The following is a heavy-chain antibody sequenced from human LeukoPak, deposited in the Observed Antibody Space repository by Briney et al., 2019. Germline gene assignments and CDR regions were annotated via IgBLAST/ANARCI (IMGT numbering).Heavy chain of an antibody. J-gene: IGHJ4*02. D-gene: IGHD3-9*01. CDR3: ARGMYYDILTGYYQGYYFDY. CDR2: IKQDGSEK. Sequence: PGGSLRLSCAASGFTFSDYYMSWIRQAPGKGLEWVANIKQDGSEKYYVDSVKGRFTISRDNAKNSLYLQMNSLRAEDTAVYYCARGMYYDILTGYYQGYYFDYWGQGTLVTVSS. CDR1: GFTFSDYY. V-gene: IGHV3-7*01.